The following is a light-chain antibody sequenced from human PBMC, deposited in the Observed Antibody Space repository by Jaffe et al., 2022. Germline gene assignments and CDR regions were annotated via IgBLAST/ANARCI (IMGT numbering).Light chain of an antibody. CDR2: EAS. CDR1: QGIGTA. Sequence: QLTQSPSSLSASLGDRVTITCRASQGIGTALAWYQQAPGKAPNLLISEASRLESGVPSRFSGSGSGTDFTLTISDLQIEDFASYYCQLFTNNPQERAISFGQGTRLAIK. J-gene: IGKJ5*01. CDR3: QLFTNNPQERAIS. V-gene: IGKV1D-13*01.